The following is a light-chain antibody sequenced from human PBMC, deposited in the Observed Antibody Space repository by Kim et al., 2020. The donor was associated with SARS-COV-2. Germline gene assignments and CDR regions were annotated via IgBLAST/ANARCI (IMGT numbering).Light chain of an antibody. Sequence: VSPGEIATLPCRASQSVSSNLAWYQQKPGQAPRLLIYGASTRATGIPARFSGSGSGTEFTLTISSLQSEDFAVYYCQQYNDWPPVTFGQGTKLEI. J-gene: IGKJ2*01. V-gene: IGKV3-15*01. CDR1: QSVSSN. CDR2: GAS. CDR3: QQYNDWPPVT.